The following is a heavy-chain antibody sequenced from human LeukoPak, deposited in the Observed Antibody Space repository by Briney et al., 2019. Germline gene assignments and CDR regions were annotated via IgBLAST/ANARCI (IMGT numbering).Heavy chain of an antibody. CDR1: GGSISSYY. Sequence: PSETLSLTCTVSGGSISSYYWCWVRQPPGKGLGWVGCIYYSGSTNYNPSPQSRVTISVDMSKSQFSLKLSSVTAADTAVYYCAITSYYYGSGSYYSQGSYYYGMDVWGQGTTVTAAS. D-gene: IGHD3-10*01. CDR2: IYYSGST. J-gene: IGHJ6*02. V-gene: IGHV4-59*08. CDR3: AITSYYYGSGSYYSQGSYYYGMDV.